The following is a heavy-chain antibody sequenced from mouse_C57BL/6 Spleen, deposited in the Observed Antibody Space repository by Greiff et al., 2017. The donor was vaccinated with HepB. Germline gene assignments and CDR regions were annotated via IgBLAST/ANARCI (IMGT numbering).Heavy chain of an antibody. CDR1: GFTFSDYY. Sequence: EVMLVESGGGLVQPGGSLKLSCAASGFTFSDYYMYWVRQTPEKRLEWVAYISNGGGSTYYHDTVKGRFTISRDNAKNTLYLQMSRLKSEDTAMYYCARRIPVSQYAMDYWGQGTSVTVSS. CDR3: ARRIPVSQYAMDY. D-gene: IGHD6-2*01. CDR2: ISNGGGST. J-gene: IGHJ4*01. V-gene: IGHV5-12*01.